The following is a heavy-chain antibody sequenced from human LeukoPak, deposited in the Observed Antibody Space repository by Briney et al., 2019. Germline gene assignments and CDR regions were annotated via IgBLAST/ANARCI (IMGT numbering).Heavy chain of an antibody. D-gene: IGHD6-19*01. J-gene: IGHJ4*02. CDR1: GVTFSSYT. V-gene: IGHV3-21*01. Sequence: GGSLRLSCAASGVTFSSYTMNWVRQAPGKGLEWVSSISSSSSYIYFADSVKGRFTSSRDNAKNSLYLQMNSLRAEDTAVYYCARDRDGSGWHDYWGQGTLVTVSS. CDR3: ARDRDGSGWHDY. CDR2: ISSSSSYI.